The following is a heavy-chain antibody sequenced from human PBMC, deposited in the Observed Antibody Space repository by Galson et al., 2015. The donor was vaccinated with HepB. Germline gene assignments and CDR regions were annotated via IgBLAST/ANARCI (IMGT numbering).Heavy chain of an antibody. Sequence: SLRLSCAASGFTFSWYWMSWVRQTPGKRLEWVANMNKDGGEIYYVDSVEGRFIISRDHARNSLYLQMNNLRAEDTAVYYCARDRGSAGFDYWGQGTLVTVSS. CDR3: ARDRGSAGFDY. J-gene: IGHJ4*02. CDR2: MNKDGGEI. D-gene: IGHD3-16*01. CDR1: GFTFSWYW. V-gene: IGHV3-7*01.